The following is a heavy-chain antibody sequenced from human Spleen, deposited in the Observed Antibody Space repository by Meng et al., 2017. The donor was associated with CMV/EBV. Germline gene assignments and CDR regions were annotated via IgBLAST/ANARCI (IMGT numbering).Heavy chain of an antibody. Sequence: ASVKVSCKASGYTFTIYYMHWVRQAPGQGLEWMGIINPSGGSTSYAQKFQGRVTMTRDTSTSTVYMELSSLRSEDTAVYYCARGGTPWGASDAFDIWGQGTMVTVSS. CDR3: ARGGTPWGASDAFDI. CDR1: GYTFTIYY. CDR2: INPSGGST. D-gene: IGHD3-16*01. V-gene: IGHV1-46*01. J-gene: IGHJ3*02.